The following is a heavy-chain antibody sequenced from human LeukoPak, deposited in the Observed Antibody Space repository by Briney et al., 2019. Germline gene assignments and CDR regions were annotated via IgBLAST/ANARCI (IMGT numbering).Heavy chain of an antibody. CDR1: GFTFDDYG. J-gene: IGHJ3*02. Sequence: GGSLRLSCAASGFTFDDYGMSWVRQAPGKGLEWVSGINWNGGSTGYADSVKGRFTISRDNSKNTLYLQMNSLRAEDTAVYYCAKPQNYYDSSGYYPTDAFDIWGQGTMVTVSS. V-gene: IGHV3-20*04. D-gene: IGHD3-22*01. CDR3: AKPQNYYDSSGYYPTDAFDI. CDR2: INWNGGST.